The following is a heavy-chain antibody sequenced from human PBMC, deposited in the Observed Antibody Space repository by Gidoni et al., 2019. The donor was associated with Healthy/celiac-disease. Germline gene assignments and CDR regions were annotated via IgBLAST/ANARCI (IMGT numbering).Heavy chain of an antibody. CDR1: GGTFFSYA. D-gene: IGHD1-26*01. CDR2: IIPIFGTA. J-gene: IGHJ4*02. Sequence: QVQLVQSGADVNKPGYSVQFSCKASGGTFFSYAISWVRQAPGQGLEWMGVIIPIFGTANYAQKFQGRVTITADESTSTAYMELSSLRSEDTAVYYCARGRIVGAYFDYWGQGTLVTVSS. CDR3: ARGRIVGAYFDY. V-gene: IGHV1-69*01.